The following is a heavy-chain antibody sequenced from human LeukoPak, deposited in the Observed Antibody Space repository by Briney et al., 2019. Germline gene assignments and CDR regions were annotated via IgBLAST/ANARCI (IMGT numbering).Heavy chain of an antibody. D-gene: IGHD6-13*01. V-gene: IGHV5-51*01. CDR2: IYPRDSNT. CDR1: GYSFTSHW. J-gene: IGHJ5*02. Sequence: GESLKISFKGSGYGSGYSFTSHWIAWVRQMPGKGLEWMGIIYPRDSNTICSPSFQGQVTISVDTSINTAYLQWISLKASDTAMYYCARHPIAAGGAYNWFDPWGQGTLVTVSS. CDR3: ARHPIAAGGAYNWFDP.